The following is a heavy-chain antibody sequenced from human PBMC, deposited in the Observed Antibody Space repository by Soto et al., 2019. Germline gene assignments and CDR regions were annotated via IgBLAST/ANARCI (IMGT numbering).Heavy chain of an antibody. CDR2: IYYSGST. V-gene: IGHV4-59*01. J-gene: IGHJ5*02. CDR3: ARGVFYYDSKKEVGWFDP. Sequence: SETLSLTCTVSGGSISSYYWSWIRQPPGKGLEWIGYIYYSGSTNYNPSLKSRVTISVDTSKNQFSLKLSSVTAADTAVYYCARGVFYYDSKKEVGWFDPWGQGTLVTVSS. D-gene: IGHD3-22*01. CDR1: GGSISSYY.